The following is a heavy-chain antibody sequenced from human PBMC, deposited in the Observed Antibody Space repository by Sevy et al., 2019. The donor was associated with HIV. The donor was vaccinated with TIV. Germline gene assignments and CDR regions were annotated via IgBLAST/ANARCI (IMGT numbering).Heavy chain of an antibody. CDR1: GFTFGDYA. CDR2: IRSKTYGGTT. J-gene: IGHJ4*02. V-gene: IGHV3-49*04. Sequence: SLRLSCTASGFTFGDYAMSWVRQAPGKGLERVGLIRSKTYGGTTEYAASVKGRFTISRDDSKSIAYLQMNSLKTEHTAVYYCARDFYDSSGYYLDYWGQGTLVTVSS. CDR3: ARDFYDSSGYYLDY. D-gene: IGHD3-22*01.